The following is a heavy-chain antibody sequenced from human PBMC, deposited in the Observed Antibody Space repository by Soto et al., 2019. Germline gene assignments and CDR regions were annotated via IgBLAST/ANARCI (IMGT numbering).Heavy chain of an antibody. Sequence: SVKVSCKASGGTFSXYAISWVRHAPGQGLEWMGGIIPIFGTANYAQKFQGRVTITADESTSTAYMELSSLRSEDTAVYYCARDGGWYQLPNYYYGMDVWGQGTTVTVSS. CDR2: IIPIFGTA. CDR3: ARDGGWYQLPNYYYGMDV. V-gene: IGHV1-69*13. D-gene: IGHD2-2*01. CDR1: GGTFSXYA. J-gene: IGHJ6*02.